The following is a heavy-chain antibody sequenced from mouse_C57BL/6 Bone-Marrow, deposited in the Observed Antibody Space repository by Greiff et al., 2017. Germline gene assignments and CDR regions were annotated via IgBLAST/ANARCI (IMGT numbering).Heavy chain of an antibody. D-gene: IGHD1-1*01. J-gene: IGHJ2*01. CDR1: GYTFTSYG. CDR3: ARERELLLRLDY. V-gene: IGHV1-81*01. Sequence: VQGVESGAELARPGASVKLSCKASGYTFTSYGISWVKQRTGQGLEWIGEIYPRSGNTYYNEKFKGKATLTADKSSSTAYMELRSLTSEDSAVYFCARERELLLRLDYWGQGTTLTVSS. CDR2: IYPRSGNT.